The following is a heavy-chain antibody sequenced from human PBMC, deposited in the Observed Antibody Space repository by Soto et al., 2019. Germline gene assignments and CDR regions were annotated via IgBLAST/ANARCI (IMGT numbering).Heavy chain of an antibody. V-gene: IGHV3-64D*06. CDR2: ISSNGGST. J-gene: IGHJ4*02. Sequence: GGSLRLSCSASVFTFSSYAMHWVRQAPGKGLEYVSAISSNGGSTYYADSVKGRFTISRDNSKNTLYLQMSSLRAEDTAVYYCVRTIGGSSRRFFDYWGQGTLVTVSS. CDR1: VFTFSSYA. D-gene: IGHD1-26*01. CDR3: VRTIGGSSRRFFDY.